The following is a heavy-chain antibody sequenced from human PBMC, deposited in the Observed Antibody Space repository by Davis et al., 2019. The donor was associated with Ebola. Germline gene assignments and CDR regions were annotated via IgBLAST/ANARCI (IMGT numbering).Heavy chain of an antibody. Sequence: ASVKVSCKASGYTFTSYAMHWVRQAPGQRLEWMGWINAGNGNTKYSQKFQGRVTITRDTSASTAYMELSSLRSEDTAVYYCATVERYCSSASCYNYWGQGTLVTVSS. J-gene: IGHJ4*02. CDR1: GYTFTSYA. CDR2: INAGNGNT. V-gene: IGHV1-3*01. D-gene: IGHD2-2*02. CDR3: ATVERYCSSASCYNY.